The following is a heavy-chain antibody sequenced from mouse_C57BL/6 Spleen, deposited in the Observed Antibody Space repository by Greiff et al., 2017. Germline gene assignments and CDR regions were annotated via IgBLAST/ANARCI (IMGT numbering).Heavy chain of an antibody. CDR2: FYPGSGSI. CDR1: GYTFTEYT. J-gene: IGHJ2*01. D-gene: IGHD1-1*01. V-gene: IGHV1-62-2*01. CDR3: ARHEEYYGSSAVYFDY. Sequence: VKVVESGAELVKPGASVKLSCKASGYTFTEYTIHWVKQRSGQGLEWIGWFYPGSGSIKYNEKFKDKATLTADKSSSTVYMELSRLTSEDSAVYFCARHEEYYGSSAVYFDYWGQGTTLTVSS.